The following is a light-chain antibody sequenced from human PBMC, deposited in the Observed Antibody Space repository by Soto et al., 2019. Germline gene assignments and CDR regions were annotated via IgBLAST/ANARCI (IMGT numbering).Light chain of an antibody. CDR1: QSISSY. CDR3: QQYNTYLWT. Sequence: DIQMTQSPSSLSASLGDRVTITCRASQSISSYLNWYQQKPGKAPKLLIYDASSLESGVPSRFSGSGSGTEFTLTISSLQPDDFATYYCQQYNTYLWTFGQGTKVDI. J-gene: IGKJ1*01. V-gene: IGKV1-5*01. CDR2: DAS.